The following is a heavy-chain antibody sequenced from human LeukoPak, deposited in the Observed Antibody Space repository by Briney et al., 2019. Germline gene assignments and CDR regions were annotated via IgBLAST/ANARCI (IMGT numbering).Heavy chain of an antibody. CDR3: AAAAAIWEYDY. CDR2: ISSSSSYI. V-gene: IGHV3-21*01. J-gene: IGHJ4*02. CDR1: GFTFSSHS. Sequence: GGSLRLSCAASGFTFSSHSMNWVRQAPGKGLEWVSSISSSSSYIYYADSVKGRFTISRDNAKNSLYLQMNSLRAEDTAVYYCAAAAAIWEYDYWGQGTLVTVSS. D-gene: IGHD2-2*01.